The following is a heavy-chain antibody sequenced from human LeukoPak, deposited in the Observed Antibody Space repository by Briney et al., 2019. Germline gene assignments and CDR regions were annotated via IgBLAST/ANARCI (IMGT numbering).Heavy chain of an antibody. D-gene: IGHD5-18*01. J-gene: IGHJ3*02. CDR3: ARAGYSYGYDAFDI. V-gene: IGHV3-23*01. CDR1: GFTFSSYA. Sequence: GGSLRLSCAASGFTFSSYAMSWVRQAPGKGLEWVSAISGSAVSTYYADSVKDRFTISRDNSKNTLYLQMNSLRAEDTAVYYCARAGYSYGYDAFDIWGQGTMVTVSS. CDR2: ISGSAVST.